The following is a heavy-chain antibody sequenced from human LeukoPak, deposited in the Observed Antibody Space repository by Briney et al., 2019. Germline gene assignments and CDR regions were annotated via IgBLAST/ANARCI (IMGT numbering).Heavy chain of an antibody. D-gene: IGHD2-21*01. CDR1: GFTFSSYA. Sequence: PGGSLRLSCAASGFTFSSYAMHWVRQAPGKGLEWVAVISYDGSNKYYADSVKGRFTISRDNSKNTLYLQMNSLRAEDTAVYYCARGFVFSDAFDIWSQGTMVTVSS. CDR3: ARGFVFSDAFDI. CDR2: ISYDGSNK. J-gene: IGHJ3*02. V-gene: IGHV3-30-3*01.